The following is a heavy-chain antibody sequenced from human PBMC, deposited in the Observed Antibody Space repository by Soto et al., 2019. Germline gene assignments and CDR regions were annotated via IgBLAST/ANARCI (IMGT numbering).Heavy chain of an antibody. Sequence: PGGSLRLSCAASGFPFTIHAMHLVRQTPGKGLEWVAAISYDEIDKKYASSVKGRFTVSRDNVKNTLSLQMNSLRPEDTAVYYSATDSGYQLPDNYSYYGLDVWGQGTPVTVSS. CDR1: GFPFTIHA. CDR2: ISYDEIDK. J-gene: IGHJ6*02. D-gene: IGHD2-2*01. V-gene: IGHV3-30*03. CDR3: ATDSGYQLPDNYSYYGLDV.